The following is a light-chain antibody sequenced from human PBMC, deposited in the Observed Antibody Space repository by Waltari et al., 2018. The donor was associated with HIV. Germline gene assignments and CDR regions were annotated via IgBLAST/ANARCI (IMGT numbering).Light chain of an antibody. CDR1: SGQSSYS. CDR3: QSWDNGVRV. V-gene: IGLV4-69*01. CDR2: LNSDGSH. Sequence: QLALTQSPSASASLGASVRLTCTLSSGQSSYSIAWHQQQPEKGPRFLMRLNSDGSHTRGDGIPDRFSGSDSGAERYLTISSLQSEDEADYYCQSWDNGVRVFGGGTKLTVL. J-gene: IGLJ3*02.